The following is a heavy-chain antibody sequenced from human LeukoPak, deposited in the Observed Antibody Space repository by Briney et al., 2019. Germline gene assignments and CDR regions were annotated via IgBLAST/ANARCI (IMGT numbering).Heavy chain of an antibody. D-gene: IGHD2-15*01. J-gene: IGHJ6*03. CDR1: GVSINNYY. V-gene: IGHV4-59*01. CDR3: AREVVGNYMAL. CDR2: AYYSDAT. Sequence: PETLSLTCTVSGVSINNYYWMWIRPPPGKGLEWIGCAYYSDATIDNPSLKSRVIISLDTSKSHFSLKLSSMPTAATAIYYCAREVVGNYMALWGKGTTVTVSS.